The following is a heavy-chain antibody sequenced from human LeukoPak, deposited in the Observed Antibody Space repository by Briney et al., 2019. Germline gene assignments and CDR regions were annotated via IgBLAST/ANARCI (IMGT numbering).Heavy chain of an antibody. CDR2: INNDASRT. Sequence: GGSLRLACAASGSAFSRSWIHWVRQAPGKGLVWVSHINNDASRTTYADSVRGRFTISRDNAKNTVSLQMNSLRAEDTAVYYCASDGAYAMAVWGQGTTVTVSS. D-gene: IGHD1-26*01. CDR3: ASDGAYAMAV. CDR1: GSAFSRSW. J-gene: IGHJ6*02. V-gene: IGHV3-74*01.